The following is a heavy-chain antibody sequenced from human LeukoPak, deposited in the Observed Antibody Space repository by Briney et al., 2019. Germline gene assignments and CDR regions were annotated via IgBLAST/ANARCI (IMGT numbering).Heavy chain of an antibody. Sequence: SETLSLTCTVSGGSISSYYWSWIRQPPGKGLEWIGYIYYSGSTNYNPSLKSRVTISVDTSKDQFSLKLSSVTAADTAVYYCAREGSSSSWDYWGQGTLVTVSS. V-gene: IGHV4-59*01. CDR1: GGSISSYY. CDR2: IYYSGST. D-gene: IGHD6-13*01. CDR3: AREGSSSSWDY. J-gene: IGHJ4*02.